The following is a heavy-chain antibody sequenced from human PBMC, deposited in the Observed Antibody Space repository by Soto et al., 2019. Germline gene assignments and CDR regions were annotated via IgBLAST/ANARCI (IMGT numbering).Heavy chain of an antibody. CDR3: ERIRVCCTHFDY. D-gene: IGHD2-2*01. CDR2: IAWDADQ. V-gene: IGHV2-70*04. CDR1: GVAVCCEGMR. Sequence: NVSGVAVCCEGMRVSWIRQPPGNALEWPARIAWDADQFYSTSLETRLTISPDTPKHKVVLTITSIDPVDTASYYCERIRVCCTHFDYWGKR. J-gene: IGHJ4*02.